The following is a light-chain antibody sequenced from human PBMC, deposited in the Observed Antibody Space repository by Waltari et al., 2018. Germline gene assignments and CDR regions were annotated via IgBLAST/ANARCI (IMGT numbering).Light chain of an antibody. CDR1: DIGTKK. Sequence: SYELTQPLSASVALGQTASLTCGGSDIGTKKVHWNQQKPGQAPVLGLCRDRSRPPGGPERFSGSNSGTTATLTISGAQAGDEADYYCQVWDTRKNWVFGGGTKLTVL. CDR3: QVWDTRKNWV. CDR2: RDR. J-gene: IGLJ3*02. V-gene: IGLV3-9*01.